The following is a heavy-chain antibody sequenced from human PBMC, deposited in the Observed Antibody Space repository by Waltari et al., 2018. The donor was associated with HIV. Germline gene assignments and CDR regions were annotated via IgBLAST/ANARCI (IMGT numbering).Heavy chain of an antibody. CDR2: ISGSGGST. CDR1: GFTFSSYA. D-gene: IGHD1-26*01. CDR3: AKPPGGSFDAFDI. V-gene: IGHV3-23*01. Sequence: LRLSCAASGFTFSSYAMSWVRQAPGKGLEWVSAISGSGGSTYYADSVKGRFTISRDNSKNTLYLQMNSLRAEDTAVYYCAKPPGGSFDAFDIWGQGTMVTVSS. J-gene: IGHJ3*02.